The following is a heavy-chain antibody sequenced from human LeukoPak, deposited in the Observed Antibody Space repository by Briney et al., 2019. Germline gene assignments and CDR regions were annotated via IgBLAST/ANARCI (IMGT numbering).Heavy chain of an antibody. Sequence: PGGSLRLSCAASDFTFRSYAMQWVRQAQRKGLEWVSGISGSGDSTFYADSVKGRFTIFRDNSKNTLYLQMNSLRAEDTAVYYCAKYLSAKGPPYALEVWGQGTTVTVSS. V-gene: IGHV3-23*01. J-gene: IGHJ6*02. CDR3: AKYLSAKGPPYALEV. CDR2: ISGSGDST. CDR1: DFTFRSYA.